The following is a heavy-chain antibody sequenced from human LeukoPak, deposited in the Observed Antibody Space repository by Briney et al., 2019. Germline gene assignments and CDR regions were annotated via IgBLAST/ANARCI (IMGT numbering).Heavy chain of an antibody. CDR2: INPNSGGT. D-gene: IGHD3-10*01. J-gene: IGHJ5*02. CDR3: ARGTRITMVRGGRWFDP. Sequence: ASVKVSCKASGYTFTGYYMHWVRQAPGQGLEWMGWINPNSGGTNYAQKFQGGVTMTRDTSISTAYMELSRLRSDDTAVYYCARGTRITMVRGGRWFDPWGQGTLVTVSS. CDR1: GYTFTGYY. V-gene: IGHV1-2*02.